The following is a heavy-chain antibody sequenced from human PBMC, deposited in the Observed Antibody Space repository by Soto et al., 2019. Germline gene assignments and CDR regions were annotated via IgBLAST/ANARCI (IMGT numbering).Heavy chain of an antibody. V-gene: IGHV5-10-1*01. CDR3: ARLSGVSRDYDYYYYGMDV. CDR1: GYSFTSYW. Sequence: GESLKIPCKGSGYSFTSYWISWVRQMPGKGLEWMGRIDPSDSYTNYSPSFQGHVTISADKSISTAYLQWGSLKASDTAMYYCARLSGVSRDYDYYYYGMDVWGQGTTVTVSS. CDR2: IDPSDSYT. D-gene: IGHD4-17*01. J-gene: IGHJ6*02.